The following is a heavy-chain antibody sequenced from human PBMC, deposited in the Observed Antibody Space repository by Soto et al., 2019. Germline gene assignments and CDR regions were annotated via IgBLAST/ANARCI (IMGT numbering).Heavy chain of an antibody. CDR2: IYKSGST. Sequence: PSETLSLTCTVADGSIGSGDDYWSWNSQPPGKGLEWIGYIYKSGSTYYNPSLKSRITMSVATSKNQFSLKLNSVTAADTAVYYCARGCSDTTCPRPYYGMDVWGQGTTVTVS. CDR1: DGSIGSGDDY. CDR3: ARGCSDTTCPRPYYGMDV. V-gene: IGHV4-30-4*01. D-gene: IGHD2-2*01. J-gene: IGHJ6*02.